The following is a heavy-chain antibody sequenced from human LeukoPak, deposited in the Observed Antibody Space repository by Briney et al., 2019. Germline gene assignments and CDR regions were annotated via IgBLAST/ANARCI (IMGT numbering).Heavy chain of an antibody. CDR1: GFTFSSYS. Sequence: GGSLRLSCAASGFTFSSYSMNWVRQAPGKGLEWVSYISSSSSTIYYADSVKGRFTISRDNAKNSLYLQMNSLRAEDTAVYYCARAPWVVVAATGGYFDYWGQGTLVTVSS. D-gene: IGHD2-15*01. V-gene: IGHV3-48*04. J-gene: IGHJ4*02. CDR3: ARAPWVVVAATGGYFDY. CDR2: ISSSSSTI.